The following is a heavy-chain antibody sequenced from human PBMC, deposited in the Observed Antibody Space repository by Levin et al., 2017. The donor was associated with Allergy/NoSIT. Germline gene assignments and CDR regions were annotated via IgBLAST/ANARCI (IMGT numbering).Heavy chain of an antibody. D-gene: IGHD1-26*01. CDR3: ARGRVVGAISS. J-gene: IGHJ4*02. Sequence: GESLKISCKASGYTFTSYAMHWVRQAPGQRLEWMGWINAGNGNTKYSQKFQGRVTITRDTSASTAYMELSSLRSEDTAVYYCARGRVVGAISSWGQGTLVTVSS. CDR1: GYTFTSYA. V-gene: IGHV1-3*01. CDR2: INAGNGNT.